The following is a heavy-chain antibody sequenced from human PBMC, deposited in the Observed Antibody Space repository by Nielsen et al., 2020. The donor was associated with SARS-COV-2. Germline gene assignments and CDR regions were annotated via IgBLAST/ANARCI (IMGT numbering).Heavy chain of an antibody. J-gene: IGHJ6*02. Sequence: ASVKVSCKASGYTFTSYGISWVRQAPGQGLEWMGWISAYNGNTNYAQKLQGRVTMTTDTSTSTAYMELRSLRSDDTAVYYCAKGTVGVDYYYYGMDVWGQGTTVTVSS. CDR1: GYTFTSYG. V-gene: IGHV1-18*04. CDR2: ISAYNGNT. CDR3: AKGTVGVDYYYYGMDV. D-gene: IGHD2-8*02.